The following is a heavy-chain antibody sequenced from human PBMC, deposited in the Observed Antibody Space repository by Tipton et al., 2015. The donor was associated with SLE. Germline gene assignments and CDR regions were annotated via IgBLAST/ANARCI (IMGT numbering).Heavy chain of an antibody. CDR3: ARAVPAAWYFDL. Sequence: TLSLTYTVSGGSISSGSYYWSWIRQPAGKGLEWIGRIYTSGSTNYNPSLKSRVTISVDTPKNQFSLKLSSVTAADTAVYYCARAVPAAWYFDLWGRGTLVTVSS. CDR1: GGSISSGSYY. V-gene: IGHV4-61*02. J-gene: IGHJ2*01. D-gene: IGHD2-2*01. CDR2: IYTSGST.